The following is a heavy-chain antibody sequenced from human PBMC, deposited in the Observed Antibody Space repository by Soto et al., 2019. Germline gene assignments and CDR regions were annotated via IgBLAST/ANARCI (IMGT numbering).Heavy chain of an antibody. CDR1: GYTHTELS. CDR3: ATKMGTKNGGSKADWCHP. CDR2: FDPEDGET. Sequence: ASVKVSCKVSGYTHTELSMHWVRQAPGKGLEWMGGFDPEDGETIYAQKFQGRVTMTEDTSTDTAYMELSSLRSEDTAVYYCATKMGTKNGGSKADWCHPWGRGTRVTVS. J-gene: IGHJ5*02. D-gene: IGHD3-16*01. V-gene: IGHV1-24*01.